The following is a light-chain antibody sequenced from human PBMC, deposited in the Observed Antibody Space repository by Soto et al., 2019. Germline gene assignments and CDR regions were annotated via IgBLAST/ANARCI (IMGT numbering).Light chain of an antibody. CDR2: DVS. CDR1: SSDVGGYNY. J-gene: IGLJ2*01. Sequence: QSALTQPASGAGSPGQSITISCTGTSSDVGGYNYVSWYQQHPGKAPTLMIYDVSNRPSGVSNRFSGSKSGNTASLTISGLQAEDEADYYCSSYTSSSTYVVFGGGTKVTVL. CDR3: SSYTSSSTYVV. V-gene: IGLV2-14*01.